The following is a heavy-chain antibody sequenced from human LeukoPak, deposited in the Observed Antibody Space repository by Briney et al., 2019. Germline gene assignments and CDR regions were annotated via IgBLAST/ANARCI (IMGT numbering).Heavy chain of an antibody. CDR1: GYSFTSYW. Sequence: GESLKVSCKGSGYSFTSYWIGWVRQMPGKGLEWMGIIYPGDSDTRYSPSFQGQVTISADKSISTAYLQWSSLKASDTAVYYCARRGSCTSTSCYEYFDYWGQGTLVTVSS. D-gene: IGHD2-2*01. J-gene: IGHJ4*02. CDR2: IYPGDSDT. CDR3: ARRGSCTSTSCYEYFDY. V-gene: IGHV5-51*01.